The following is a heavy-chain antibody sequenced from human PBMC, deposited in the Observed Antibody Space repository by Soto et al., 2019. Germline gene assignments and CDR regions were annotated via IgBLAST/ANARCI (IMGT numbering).Heavy chain of an antibody. J-gene: IGHJ6*03. CDR1: GGSISSYY. Sequence: SETLSLTCTVSGGSISSYYWSWIRQPPGKGLEWIGYIYYSGSTNYNPSLKSRVTISVDTSKNQFSLKLSSVTAADKAVYYCARFFRDVFWSGYYYNYYMEVGGKGTTVTVSS. CDR2: IYYSGST. V-gene: IGHV4-59*01. D-gene: IGHD3-3*01. CDR3: ARFFRDVFWSGYYYNYYMEV.